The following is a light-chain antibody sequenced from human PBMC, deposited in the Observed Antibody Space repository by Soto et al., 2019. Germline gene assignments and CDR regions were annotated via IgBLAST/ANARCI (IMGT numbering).Light chain of an antibody. CDR3: QQYNNWPPDRT. J-gene: IGKJ1*01. V-gene: IGKV3-15*01. Sequence: EIVMTPSPATLSVSPGERATLSCRASQSVGSNLAWYQQKPGQAPRLLIYGASTRATGIPARFSGSGSGTEFTLTISSLQSEDCAIYCCQQYNNWPPDRTFGQGTKVEIK. CDR1: QSVGSN. CDR2: GAS.